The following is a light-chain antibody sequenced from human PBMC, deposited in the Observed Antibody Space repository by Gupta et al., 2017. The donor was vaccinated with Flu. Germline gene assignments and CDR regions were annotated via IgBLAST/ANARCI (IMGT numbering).Light chain of an antibody. CDR2: GAS. CDR3: QQYGSSPPLT. J-gene: IGKJ1*01. Sequence: RTALSCRTGKSIISSYLAWYQQKPGQAPRLLIYGASSRATGVPDRFSGSGSGTDFTLTISRLEPEDFAVYYCQQYGSSPPLTFGQGTKVEIK. CDR1: KSIISSY. V-gene: IGKV3-20*01.